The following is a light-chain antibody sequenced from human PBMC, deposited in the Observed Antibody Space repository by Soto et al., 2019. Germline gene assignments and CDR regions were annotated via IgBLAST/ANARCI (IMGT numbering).Light chain of an antibody. J-gene: IGLJ2*01. CDR2: DVS. CDR1: SSDIGGYNY. CDR3: CSFAATYPVV. V-gene: IGLV2-11*01. Sequence: SALTQPRSVSGSPGQSVTISCTGTSSDIGGYNYVSWYQQHPNKAPKLMIYDVSNRPPGVPDRFSGSKSANTASLTISGLQAEDEADYYCCSFAATYPVVFGGGTQLTVL.